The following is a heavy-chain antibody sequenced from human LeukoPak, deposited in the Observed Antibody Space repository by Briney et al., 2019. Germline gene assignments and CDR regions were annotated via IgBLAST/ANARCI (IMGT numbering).Heavy chain of an antibody. V-gene: IGHV3-48*03. CDR2: ISSSGSTI. CDR1: GFTFSSYE. Sequence: PGGSLRLSCAASGFTFSSYEMNWVRQAPGKGLEWVSYISSSGSTIYYADSVKGRFTISRDNAQTSLYLQMNSLRAEATALYYCARGPYGLVYWGQGALVTVSS. D-gene: IGHD3-10*01. CDR3: ARGPYGLVY. J-gene: IGHJ4*02.